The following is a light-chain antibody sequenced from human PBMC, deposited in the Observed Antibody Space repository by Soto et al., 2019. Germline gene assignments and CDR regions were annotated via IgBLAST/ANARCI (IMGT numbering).Light chain of an antibody. J-gene: IGKJ4*01. Sequence: DIQMTQSPSSLSASVGDRVTITCRASQSISSYLNWYQQKPGKAPQLLIYTASSLQSGVTSRFSCSGSGTDFTLTISSLQPEDFATYYCQQSDSTPLTFGGGTKVEIK. CDR2: TAS. CDR3: QQSDSTPLT. CDR1: QSISSY. V-gene: IGKV1-39*01.